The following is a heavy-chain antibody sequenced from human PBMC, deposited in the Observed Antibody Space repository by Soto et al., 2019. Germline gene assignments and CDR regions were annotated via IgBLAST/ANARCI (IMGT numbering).Heavy chain of an antibody. CDR3: ARSQGSSTSLEIYYYYYYGMDV. J-gene: IGHJ6*02. CDR1: GGTFSSYA. Sequence: QVQLVQSGAEVKKPGSSVKVSCKASGGTFSSYAISWVQQAPGQGLEWMGGIIPISDTTNYAQKFQGRVTITADESTSTAYMEPSSLRSEDTAVYYCARSQGSSTSLEIYYYYYYGMDVWGQGTTVTVSS. D-gene: IGHD2-2*01. V-gene: IGHV1-69*01. CDR2: IIPISDTT.